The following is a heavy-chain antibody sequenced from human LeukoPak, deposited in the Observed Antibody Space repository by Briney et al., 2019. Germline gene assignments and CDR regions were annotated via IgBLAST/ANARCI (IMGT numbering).Heavy chain of an antibody. V-gene: IGHV1-2*04. D-gene: IGHD3-16*02. J-gene: IGHJ4*02. CDR2: IDPNNGGT. CDR1: GYTLTGYY. CDR3: ARGPQSDDYVWGSYRHLDY. Sequence: ASVKVSCKASGYTLTGYYMQWVRQAPGQGLEWMGWIDPNNGGTNYAQKFQGWVTMTRDTSISTAYMELSRLRSDDTAVYYCARGPQSDDYVWGSYRHLDYWGQGTLVTVSS.